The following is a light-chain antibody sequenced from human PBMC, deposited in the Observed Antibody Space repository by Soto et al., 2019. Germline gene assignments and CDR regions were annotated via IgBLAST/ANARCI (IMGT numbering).Light chain of an antibody. J-gene: IGLJ1*01. CDR3: NSYTSSSTYV. V-gene: IGLV2-14*03. Sequence: QSVLTQPASVSGSPRQSITISCTGTSSDVGGFNYVSWYQQHPGKAPKLMIYDVTNRPSGVSYRFSGSKSGNTASLTISGLQAEDEADYYCNSYTSSSTYVFGTGTQLTVL. CDR2: DVT. CDR1: SSDVGGFNY.